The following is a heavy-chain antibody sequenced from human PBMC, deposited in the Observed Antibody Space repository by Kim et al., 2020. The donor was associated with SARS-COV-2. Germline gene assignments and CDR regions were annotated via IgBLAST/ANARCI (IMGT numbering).Heavy chain of an antibody. D-gene: IGHD3-3*01. V-gene: IGHV1-3*01. Sequence: ASVNVSCKASGYTFTSYAMHWVRQAPGQRLEWMGWINAGNGNTKYSQKFQGRVTITRDTSASTAYMELSSLRSEDTAVYYCARDYDFWSGYPDYWGQGTLVTVSS. CDR2: INAGNGNT. CDR3: ARDYDFWSGYPDY. J-gene: IGHJ4*02. CDR1: GYTFTSYA.